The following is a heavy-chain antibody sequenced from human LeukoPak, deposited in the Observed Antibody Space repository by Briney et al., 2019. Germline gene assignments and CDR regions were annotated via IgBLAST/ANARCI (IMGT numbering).Heavy chain of an antibody. CDR3: ARDRLGVEMSTINRFDY. CDR1: GFTFSSYT. CDR2: ISTGSSYI. D-gene: IGHD5-24*01. J-gene: IGHJ4*02. V-gene: IGHV3-21*01. Sequence: GGSLRLSCAASGFTFSSYTMNWVRQAPGKGLECVSSISTGSSYIYYANSVKGRFTISRDNAKNSLYLQMNSLRAEDTAVYYCARDRLGVEMSTINRFDYWGQGTLVAVSS.